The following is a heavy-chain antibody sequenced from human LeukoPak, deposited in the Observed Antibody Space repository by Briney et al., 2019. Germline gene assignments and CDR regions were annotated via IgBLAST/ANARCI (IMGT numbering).Heavy chain of an antibody. J-gene: IGHJ4*02. CDR2: ISYDGSNK. CDR3: AREQGTEWCGESAGY. CDR1: GFTFSSYA. V-gene: IGHV3-30-3*01. D-gene: IGHD3-10*01. Sequence: PGRSLRLSCAASGFTFSSYAMHWVRQAPGKGLEWVAVISYDGSNKYYADSVKGRFTISRDNSKNTLYLQMNSLRAEDTAVYYCAREQGTEWCGESAGYWGQGTLVTVSS.